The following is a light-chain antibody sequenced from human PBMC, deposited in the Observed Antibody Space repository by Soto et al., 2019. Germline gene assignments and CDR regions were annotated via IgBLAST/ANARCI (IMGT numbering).Light chain of an antibody. CDR3: QQSGSSVT. J-gene: IGKJ4*01. Sequence: EIVLTQSPGALSLSPGERATLSCRASQSVSSTYLAWYQQKPGQAPSLLIYGASSRATGIPDRFSGSGSGTDFTLTISRLEPEDFAVYYCQQSGSSVTFGGGTKV. V-gene: IGKV3-20*01. CDR1: QSVSSTY. CDR2: GAS.